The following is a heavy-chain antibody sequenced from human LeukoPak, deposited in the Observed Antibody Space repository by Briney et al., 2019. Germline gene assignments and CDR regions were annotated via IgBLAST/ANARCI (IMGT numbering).Heavy chain of an antibody. Sequence: SETLSLTCAVYGGSFSGYYWSWIRQPPGKGLEWIGEINHSGSTNYNPSLKSRVTISVDTSKNQFSLKLSSVTAADTAVYYCARERSREQWSAPYYFDYWGQGTLVTVSS. CDR3: ARERSREQWSAPYYFDY. D-gene: IGHD6-19*01. J-gene: IGHJ4*02. CDR1: GGSFSGYY. CDR2: INHSGST. V-gene: IGHV4-34*01.